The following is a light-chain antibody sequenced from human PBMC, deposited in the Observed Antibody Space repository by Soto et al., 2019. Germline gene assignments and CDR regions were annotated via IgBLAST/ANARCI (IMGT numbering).Light chain of an antibody. J-gene: IGKJ4*01. Sequence: EIVLTQSPGTLSLSPGERATLSCRASQSVSSSYLAWYQQKPGQAPRLLIFGASYRATGIPARFSGSGSGTEFTLTISSLQSEDFAAYYCQQYNNWPLTFGGGTKVDIK. CDR3: QQYNNWPLT. CDR2: GAS. V-gene: IGKV3D-15*01. CDR1: QSVSSSY.